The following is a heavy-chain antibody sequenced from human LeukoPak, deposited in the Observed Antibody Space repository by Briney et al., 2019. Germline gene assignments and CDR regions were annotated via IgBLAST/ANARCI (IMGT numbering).Heavy chain of an antibody. CDR2: IYTSGST. CDR1: GGSISSYY. J-gene: IGHJ6*02. V-gene: IGHV4-4*07. Sequence: SETLSLTCTVSGGSISSYYWSWIRQPAGKGLKWIGRIYTSGSTNYNPSLKSRVTMSVDTSKNQFSLKLSSVTAADTAVYYCARAGGPYYYYYGMDVWGQGTTVTVSS. CDR3: ARAGGPYYYYYGMDV.